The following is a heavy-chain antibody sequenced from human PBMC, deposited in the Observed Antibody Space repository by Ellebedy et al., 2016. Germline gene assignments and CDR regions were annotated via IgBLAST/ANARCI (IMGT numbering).Heavy chain of an antibody. J-gene: IGHJ3*02. CDR3: AGSDMTPSGTDALDI. CDR1: GYTFTAYY. D-gene: IGHD1-26*01. Sequence: ASVKVSXXASGYTFTAYYMHWVRQAPGQGLEWMGWINPYSGGTNYAQKFQGRVTITRDTSTSTVYMELNSLRSDDTAIYYCAGSDMTPSGTDALDIWGRGTMVTVSS. CDR2: INPYSGGT. V-gene: IGHV1-2*02.